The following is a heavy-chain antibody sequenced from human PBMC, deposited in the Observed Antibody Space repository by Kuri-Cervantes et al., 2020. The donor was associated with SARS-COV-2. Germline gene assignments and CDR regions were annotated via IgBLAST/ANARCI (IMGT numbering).Heavy chain of an antibody. CDR3: ARHGYGSSHLNNWFDP. CDR2: FYYSGST. Sequence: ESLKISCTVAGGSISSNMYYWGWIRQPPGKWLVWIGSFYYSGSTYYNLSLKSRVTISVDTSTNQFSLKLSSVTAADTAVYYRARHGYGSSHLNNWFDPWGKGTLVTVSS. J-gene: IGHJ5*02. D-gene: IGHD6-13*01. CDR1: GGSISSNMYY. V-gene: IGHV4-39*01.